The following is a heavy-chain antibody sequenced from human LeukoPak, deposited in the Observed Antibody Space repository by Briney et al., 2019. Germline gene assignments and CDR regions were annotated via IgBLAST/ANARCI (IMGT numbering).Heavy chain of an antibody. CDR1: GGSISSYY. V-gene: IGHV4-59*01. Sequence: SETLSLTCTVSGGSISSYYWSWIRQPPGEGLEWIGYIYYSGSTNYNPSLKSRVTISVDTSKNQFSLKLSSVTAADTAVYYCARGGRRWLQSSAFDIWGQGTMVTVSS. J-gene: IGHJ3*02. CDR2: IYYSGST. D-gene: IGHD5-24*01. CDR3: ARGGRRWLQSSAFDI.